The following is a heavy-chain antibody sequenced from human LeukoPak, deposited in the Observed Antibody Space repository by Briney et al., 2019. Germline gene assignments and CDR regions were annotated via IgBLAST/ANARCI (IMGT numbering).Heavy chain of an antibody. Sequence: GGSLRLSCAASGFTLNNAWMSWVRQAPGKGLEWLGRIKRETDGGTIDYATPVKGRFTISRDDSRNTLYLQMDSLKIEDTAVYYCTTDRYYDNSELQFQHWGQGTLVTVSS. D-gene: IGHD3-22*01. V-gene: IGHV3-15*01. CDR2: IKRETDGGTI. CDR3: TTDRYYDNSELQFQH. J-gene: IGHJ1*01. CDR1: GFTLNNAW.